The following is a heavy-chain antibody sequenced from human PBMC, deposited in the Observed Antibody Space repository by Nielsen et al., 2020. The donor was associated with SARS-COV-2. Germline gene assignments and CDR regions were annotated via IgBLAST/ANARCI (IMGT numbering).Heavy chain of an antibody. Sequence: SETLSLTCTVSGGSISSGDYYWSWIRQPPGKGLEWIGYIYYSGSTYYNPSLKSRVTISVDTSKNQFSLKLSSVTAADTAVYYCARATVGAIRFDYWGQGTLVAVSS. D-gene: IGHD4-23*01. CDR2: IYYSGST. CDR3: ARATVGAIRFDY. V-gene: IGHV4-30-4*01. CDR1: GGSISSGDYY. J-gene: IGHJ4*02.